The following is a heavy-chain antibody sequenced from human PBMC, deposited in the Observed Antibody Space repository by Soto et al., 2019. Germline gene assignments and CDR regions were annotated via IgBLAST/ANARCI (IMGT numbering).Heavy chain of an antibody. J-gene: IGHJ5*02. CDR1: GFTFSSYS. CDR3: ARDRNDFWSGYPNNWFDP. V-gene: IGHV3-21*01. CDR2: ISSTGNYI. Sequence: GGSLRLSCAASGFTFSSYSMSWVRQAPGKGLEWVSSISSTGNYINYADSVKGRFTISRDNAKSSVHLQMNSLRAEDTAVYYCARDRNDFWSGYPNNWFDPWGQGTLVTVS. D-gene: IGHD3-3*01.